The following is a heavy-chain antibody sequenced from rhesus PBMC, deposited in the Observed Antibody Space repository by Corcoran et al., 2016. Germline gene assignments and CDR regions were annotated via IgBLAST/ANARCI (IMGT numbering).Heavy chain of an antibody. D-gene: IGHD4-29*01. J-gene: IGHJ3*01. Sequence: QVQLQESGPGLVKPSETLSLTCAVSGYSISSGYYWGWIRQPPGKGLEWIGHISSGGSNYRTPSLKSRVTLSVDTSKNQFSLKLSSVTAADTAVYYCARNSGGSSYDAFDFWGQGLRVTVSS. V-gene: IGHV4S14*01. CDR1: GYSISSGYY. CDR3: ARNSGGSSYDAFDF. CDR2: ISSGGSN.